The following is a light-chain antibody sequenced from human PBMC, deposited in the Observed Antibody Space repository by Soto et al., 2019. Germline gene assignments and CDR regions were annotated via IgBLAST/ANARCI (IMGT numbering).Light chain of an antibody. CDR1: QSVSSSY. J-gene: IGKJ1*01. CDR3: QQYGSSPGT. CDR2: GAS. Sequence: EIVLTQSPGTLSLSPGERATLSCRASQSVSSSYLAWYQQKPGQAPRLLIYGASSRATGIPDRFSGSGSGTDFTLTISRREPEDFAVYYGQQYGSSPGTFGQGTKVEIK. V-gene: IGKV3-20*01.